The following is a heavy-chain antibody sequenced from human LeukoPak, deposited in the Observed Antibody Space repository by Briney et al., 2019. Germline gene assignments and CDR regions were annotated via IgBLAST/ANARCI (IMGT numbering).Heavy chain of an antibody. CDR1: GGSISSYY. D-gene: IGHD2-2*01. J-gene: IGHJ4*02. CDR3: ARAYCSSTSCYVYFDY. CDR2: IYYSGST. Sequence: SETLSLTCTVSGGSISSYYWSWIRQPPGKGREGMGYIYYSGSTNYNPSLKSRVTISVDTSKNQFSLKLSSVTAADTAVYYCARAYCSSTSCYVYFDYWGQGTLVTVSS. V-gene: IGHV4-59*01.